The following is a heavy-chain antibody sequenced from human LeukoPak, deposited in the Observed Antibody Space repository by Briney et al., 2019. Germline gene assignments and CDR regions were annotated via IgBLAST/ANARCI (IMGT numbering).Heavy chain of an antibody. CDR2: IYYSGST. D-gene: IGHD3-10*01. CDR3: ARVPTMVRRSSWFDP. J-gene: IGHJ5*02. Sequence: PSETLSLTCTVSGGSISSYYWSWIRQPPGKGLEWIGYIYYSGSTNYNPSLKSRVTISVDTSKNQFSLKLSSVTAADTAVYYCARVPTMVRRSSWFDPWGQGTLVTVSS. V-gene: IGHV4-59*01. CDR1: GGSISSYY.